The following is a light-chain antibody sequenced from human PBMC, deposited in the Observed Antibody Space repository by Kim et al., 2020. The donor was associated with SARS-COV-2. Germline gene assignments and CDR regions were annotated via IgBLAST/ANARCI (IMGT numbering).Light chain of an antibody. CDR1: SLKNSY. CDR3: SSRNSSGYHP. V-gene: IGLV3-19*01. CDR2: GKS. J-gene: IGLJ2*01. Sequence: VLRLTIRSTGEGVSLKNSYANWYQQKPGQAPVIFVNGKSTWPSGIPDRFSGSSSANTASLTIAGAQAEDEADYYCSSRNSSGYHPFGGGTKVTVL.